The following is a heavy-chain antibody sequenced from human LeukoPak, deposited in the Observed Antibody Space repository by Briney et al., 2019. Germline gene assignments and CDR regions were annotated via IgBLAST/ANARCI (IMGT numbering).Heavy chain of an antibody. V-gene: IGHV1-2*02. Sequence: GASVKVSCKASGYIFTGYYMHWVRQAPGQGLEWMGWINPNSGGTNYAQKFQGRVTMTRDTSISTAYMELSRLRSDDTAVYYCVLVVITTAWFDPWGQGTLVTVSS. CDR1: GYIFTGYY. CDR3: VLVVITTAWFDP. CDR2: INPNSGGT. D-gene: IGHD3-22*01. J-gene: IGHJ5*02.